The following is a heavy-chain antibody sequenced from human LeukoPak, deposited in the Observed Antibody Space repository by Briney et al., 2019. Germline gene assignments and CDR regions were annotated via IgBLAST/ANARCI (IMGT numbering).Heavy chain of an antibody. D-gene: IGHD5-18*01. V-gene: IGHV1-69*01. CDR1: GFTFSSYA. CDR2: IIPIFGTA. J-gene: IGHJ4*02. Sequence: GGSLRLSCAASGFTFSSYAISWVRQAPGQGLEWMGGIIPIFGTANYAQKFQGRVTITADESTSTAYMELSSLRSEDTAVYYCARDAERGYSYYYFDYWGQGTLVTVSS. CDR3: ARDAERGYSYYYFDY.